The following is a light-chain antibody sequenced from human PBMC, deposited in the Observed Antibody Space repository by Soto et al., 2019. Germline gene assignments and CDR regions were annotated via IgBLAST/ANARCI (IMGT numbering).Light chain of an antibody. Sequence: EKVMTQSPATLSLSPGEGATLSCRASQNVNTNLAWYQQKPGRGPRLLIYNASTGATDVPARFSGSGSGTEFTLTISSLQSEDFAVYYCQQYNNWPLTFGGGTRVEF. CDR3: QQYNNWPLT. CDR1: QNVNTN. V-gene: IGKV3-15*01. J-gene: IGKJ4*01. CDR2: NAS.